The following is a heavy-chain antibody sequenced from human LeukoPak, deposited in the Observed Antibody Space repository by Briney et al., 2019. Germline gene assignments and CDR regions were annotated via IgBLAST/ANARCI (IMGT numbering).Heavy chain of an antibody. CDR2: IYYSGNT. D-gene: IGHD4-17*01. CDR1: GGSISSYY. CDR3: ARGGNGDNNWYFDL. J-gene: IGHJ2*01. Sequence: PSETLSLTCTVSGGSISSYYWSWIRQPPGKGLEWIGYIYYSGNTNYNPSLKSRVTISVDTSKNQFSLKLSSETAADTAVYYCARGGNGDNNWYFDLWGRGTLVTVSS. V-gene: IGHV4-59*08.